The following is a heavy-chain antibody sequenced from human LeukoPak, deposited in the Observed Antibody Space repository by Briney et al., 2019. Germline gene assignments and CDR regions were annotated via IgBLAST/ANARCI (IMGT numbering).Heavy chain of an antibody. D-gene: IGHD4-23*01. Sequence: SETLSLTCTVSGGSISSGDYYWSWIRQPPGKGLEWIGEINHSGSTNYNPSLKSRVTISVDTSKNQFSLKLSSVTAADTAVYYCARLTVVTPEGDWFDPWGQGTLVTVSS. J-gene: IGHJ5*02. CDR3: ARLTVVTPEGDWFDP. V-gene: IGHV4-39*07. CDR1: GGSISSGDYY. CDR2: INHSGST.